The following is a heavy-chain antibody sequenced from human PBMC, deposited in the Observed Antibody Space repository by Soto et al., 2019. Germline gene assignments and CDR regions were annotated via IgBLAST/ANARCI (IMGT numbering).Heavy chain of an antibody. D-gene: IGHD2-21*01. V-gene: IGHV3-30*14. Sequence: QVQLVESGGGVVQPGRSLRLSCAASGFTFSSYSMHWVRQAPGKGLEWVAAMSYDGNSKYFADSVKGRFTISRDNSKNPLSSQMNSLGAEDSAVYYCARGRTVRDHDDFDLWGQGTLVTVSS. CDR2: MSYDGNSK. CDR1: GFTFSSYS. J-gene: IGHJ4*02. CDR3: ARGRTVRDHDDFDL.